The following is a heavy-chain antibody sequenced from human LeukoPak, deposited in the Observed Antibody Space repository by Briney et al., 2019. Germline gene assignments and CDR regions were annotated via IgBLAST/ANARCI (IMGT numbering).Heavy chain of an antibody. CDR2: IHHNGDIT. V-gene: IGHV3-64D*06. CDR3: ARDMSGTYSFDY. Sequence: GGSLRLSCSASGFTLFWHVMDWVRQAPGKPLEYVSFIHHNGDITSYADSVRGRFTVSRDNSKNTLFLDLTSLRTDDTAVYYCARDMSGTYSFDYWGQGTLVTVSS. D-gene: IGHD1-26*01. J-gene: IGHJ4*02. CDR1: GFTLFWHV.